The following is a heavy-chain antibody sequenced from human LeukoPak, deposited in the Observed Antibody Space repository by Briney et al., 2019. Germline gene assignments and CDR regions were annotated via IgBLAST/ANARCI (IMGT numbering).Heavy chain of an antibody. D-gene: IGHD3-10*01. CDR2: IYPGDSDT. J-gene: IGHJ4*02. CDR1: GYSFTSYW. CDR3: ARLYGSCSYLADY. Sequence: GESLKISCKGSGYSFTSYWIGWVRQMPGKGLEWMGIIYPGDSDTRYSPSFQGQVTISADKSISTAYLQWSSLKDSDTALHYCARLYGSCSYLADYWGQETLVTVSS. V-gene: IGHV5-51*01.